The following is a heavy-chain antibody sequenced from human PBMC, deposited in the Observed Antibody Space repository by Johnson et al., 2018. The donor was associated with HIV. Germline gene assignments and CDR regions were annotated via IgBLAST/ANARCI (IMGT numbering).Heavy chain of an antibody. CDR1: GFTVSSNE. CDR2: ISDGSNK. J-gene: IGHJ3*02. D-gene: IGHD6-19*01. Sequence: VQLVESRGVLVQPGGSLRLSCAASGFTVSSNEMSWVRQAPGKGLEWVSSISDGSNKYYADSVKGRFTISRDNAKNSLYLQMNSLRAEDTALYYCARSGAGAAFDIWGQGTMVTVSS. CDR3: ARSGAGAAFDI. V-gene: IGHV3-69-1*01.